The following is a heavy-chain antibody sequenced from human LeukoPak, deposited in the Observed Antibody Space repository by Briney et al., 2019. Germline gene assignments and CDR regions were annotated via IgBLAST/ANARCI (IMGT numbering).Heavy chain of an antibody. CDR1: GGSFNGYY. CDR2: INHSGST. CDR3: ARGRLRYFDWSFDY. Sequence: SETLSLTCAVYGGSFNGYYWSWIRQPPGKGLEWIGEINHSGSTNYNPSLKSRVTISVDTSKNQFSLKLSSVTAADTAVYYCARGRLRYFDWSFDYWGQGTLVTVSS. J-gene: IGHJ4*02. D-gene: IGHD3-9*01. V-gene: IGHV4-34*01.